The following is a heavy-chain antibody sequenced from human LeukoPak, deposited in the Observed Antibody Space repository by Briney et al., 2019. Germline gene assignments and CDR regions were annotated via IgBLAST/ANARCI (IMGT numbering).Heavy chain of an antibody. CDR2: IYYSGST. CDR3: ARLDWNDCFDY. Sequence: SETLSLTCTVSGGSISSYYWSWIRQPPGKGLEWIGYIYYSGSTNYNPSLKSRVTISVDTSKNQFSLKLSSVTAADTAVYYCARLDWNDCFDYWGQGTLVTVSS. V-gene: IGHV4-59*01. D-gene: IGHD1-1*01. CDR1: GGSISSYY. J-gene: IGHJ4*02.